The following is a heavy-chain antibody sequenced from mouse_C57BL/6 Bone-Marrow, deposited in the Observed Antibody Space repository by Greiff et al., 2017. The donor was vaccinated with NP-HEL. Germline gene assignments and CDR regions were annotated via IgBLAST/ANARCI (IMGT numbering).Heavy chain of an antibody. CDR3: ARWGTGTWYFDV. CDR1: GYTFTDYY. D-gene: IGHD4-1*01. J-gene: IGHJ1*03. Sequence: EVQLQQSGPVLVKPGASVKMSCKASGYTFTDYYMNWVKQSHGKSLEWIGVINPYNGGTSYNQKFKGKATLTVDKSSSTAYMELNSLTSEDSAVYYCARWGTGTWYFDVWGTGTTVTVSS. CDR2: INPYNGGT. V-gene: IGHV1-19*01.